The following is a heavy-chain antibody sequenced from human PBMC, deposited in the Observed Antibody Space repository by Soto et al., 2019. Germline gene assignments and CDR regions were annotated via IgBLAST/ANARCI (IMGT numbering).Heavy chain of an antibody. CDR2: IKSKTDGGTT. J-gene: IGHJ4*02. D-gene: IGHD2-2*01. Sequence: EVQLVESGGGLVKPGGSLRLSCAASGFTFSNAWMSWVRQAPGKGLEWVGRIKSKTDGGTTDYAAPVKGRFTISREDSKNTLYLQMNSLKTEDTAMYYCTTDTGDIVVVPAAFDYWGQGTLVTVSS. CDR3: TTDTGDIVVVPAAFDY. CDR1: GFTFSNAW. V-gene: IGHV3-15*01.